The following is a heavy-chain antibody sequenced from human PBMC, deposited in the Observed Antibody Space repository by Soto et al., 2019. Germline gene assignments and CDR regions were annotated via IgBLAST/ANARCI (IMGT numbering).Heavy chain of an antibody. CDR1: GFTFSSYG. J-gene: IGHJ5*02. CDR2: ISYDGSNK. CDR3: ARYTSIVGAIWFDP. D-gene: IGHD1-26*01. Sequence: QVQLVESGGGVVQPGRSLRLSCAASGFTFSSYGMHWVRQAPGKGLEWVAVISYDGSNKYYADSVKGRFTISRDNSKNTLYLQMNSLRAEDTAVYYCARYTSIVGAIWFDPWGQGTLVTVSS. V-gene: IGHV3-30*03.